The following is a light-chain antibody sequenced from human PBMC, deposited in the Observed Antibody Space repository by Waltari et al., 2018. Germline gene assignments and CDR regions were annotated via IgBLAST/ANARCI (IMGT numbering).Light chain of an antibody. CDR1: SSNIGSRT. CDR3: STWDDSLNNLV. J-gene: IGLJ2*01. V-gene: IGLV1-44*01. Sequence: QSVLTQPPSVSGNPGQRVTISCSGCSSNIGSRTMNWYRQLHGTAPKLLIFSNHLRPAGVPDRLSASKSGTSASLIISGLQSEDEGTYYCSTWDDSLNNLVFGGGTKLTVL. CDR2: SNH.